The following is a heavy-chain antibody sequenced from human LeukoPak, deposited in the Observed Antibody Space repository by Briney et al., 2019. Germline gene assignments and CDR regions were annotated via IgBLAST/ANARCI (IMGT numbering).Heavy chain of an antibody. D-gene: IGHD6-19*01. CDR3: ASDLSSSGWTPKQESGYYYYMDV. CDR1: EGTFSSYA. Sequence: ASVKVSCKASEGTFSSYAISWVRQAPGQGLEWMGGIIPIFGTANYAQKFQGRVTITADKSTSTAYMELSSLRSEDTAVYYCASDLSSSGWTPKQESGYYYYMDVWGKGTTVTVSS. CDR2: IIPIFGTA. J-gene: IGHJ6*03. V-gene: IGHV1-69*06.